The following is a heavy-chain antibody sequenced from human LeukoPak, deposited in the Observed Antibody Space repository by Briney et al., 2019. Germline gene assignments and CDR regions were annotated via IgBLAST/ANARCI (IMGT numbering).Heavy chain of an antibody. Sequence: PSQTLSLTCTVFGGSISSGSYYWSWIRQPAGKGLEWIGRIYTSGSTNYNPSLKSRVTISVDTSKNQFSLKLSSVTAADTAVYYCARGDWAGDFDYWGQGTPVTVSS. CDR2: IYTSGST. CDR3: ARGDWAGDFDY. J-gene: IGHJ4*02. CDR1: GGSISSGSYY. V-gene: IGHV4-61*02. D-gene: IGHD2-21*01.